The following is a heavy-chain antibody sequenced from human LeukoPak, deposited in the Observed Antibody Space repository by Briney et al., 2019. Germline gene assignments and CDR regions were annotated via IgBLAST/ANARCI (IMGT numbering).Heavy chain of an antibody. V-gene: IGHV3-21*01. CDR2: ISSSGNYI. D-gene: IGHD5-24*01. J-gene: IGHJ4*02. CDR1: GLTFSNYR. Sequence: GGSLRLACAASGLTFSNYRMNWVRQAPGKGLEWVSSISSSGNYIYYADSMRGRFTISRDNAKNSVYLQMSSLRAEDTAVYYCAGHPAEMNTLWGQGTLVTVSS. CDR3: AGHPAEMNTL.